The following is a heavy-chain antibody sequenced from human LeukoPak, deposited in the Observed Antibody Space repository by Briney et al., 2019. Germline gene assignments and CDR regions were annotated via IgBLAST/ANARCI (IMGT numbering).Heavy chain of an antibody. CDR3: AKDRRRSVAVAGSFDP. Sequence: GGSLRLSCAASGFTFSSYAMSWVRQAPGKGLEWVSAISGSGGSTYYADSVKGRFTISRDNSKNTLYLRMNSLRAEDTAVYYCAKDRRRSVAVAGSFDPWGQGTLVTVSS. CDR1: GFTFSSYA. D-gene: IGHD6-19*01. CDR2: ISGSGGST. J-gene: IGHJ5*02. V-gene: IGHV3-23*01.